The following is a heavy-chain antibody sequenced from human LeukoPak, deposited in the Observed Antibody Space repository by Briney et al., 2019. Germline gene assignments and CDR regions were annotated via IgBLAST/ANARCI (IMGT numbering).Heavy chain of an antibody. CDR1: GFTFSGYE. V-gene: IGHV3-48*03. CDR2: ISFSGSTI. D-gene: IGHD1-26*01. Sequence: GGSLRLSCAASGFTFSGYEITWVRQAPGKGLEWVSYISFSGSTIYYADSVKGRFTISRDNAKNSLYLQMNSLRAEDTAVYYCTRQVGASSYYYYIDVWGKGTTVTVSS. CDR3: TRQVGASSYYYYIDV. J-gene: IGHJ6*03.